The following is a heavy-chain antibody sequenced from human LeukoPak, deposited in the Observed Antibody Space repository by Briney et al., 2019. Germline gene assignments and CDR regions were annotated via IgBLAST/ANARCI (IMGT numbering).Heavy chain of an antibody. CDR2: ISGSGGST. V-gene: IGHV3-23*01. J-gene: IGHJ4*02. CDR1: GFTFSSYA. D-gene: IGHD3-22*01. Sequence: GGSLRLSCAASGFTFSSYAMSWVRQAPGKGLEWVSAISGSGGSTYYADSVKGRFTISRGNSKNTLYLQMNSLRAEDTAVYYCAKDQYYYDSSGSFDYRGQGTLVTVSS. CDR3: AKDQYYYDSSGSFDY.